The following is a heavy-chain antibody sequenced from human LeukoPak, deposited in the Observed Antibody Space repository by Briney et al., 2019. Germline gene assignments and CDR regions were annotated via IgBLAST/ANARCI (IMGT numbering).Heavy chain of an antibody. V-gene: IGHV3-9*03. J-gene: IGHJ6*03. CDR1: GFSFDDYA. CDR3: AKDKSRGARLRYYYMDV. Sequence: PGRSLRLSCAASGFSFDDYAMNWVRQAPGKGLEWVSGISWNSGSTGYADSVKGRFTISRDNAKNSLYLQMNSLRAEDMALYYCAKDKSRGARLRYYYMDVWGKGTTVTVSS. D-gene: IGHD3-10*01. CDR2: ISWNSGST.